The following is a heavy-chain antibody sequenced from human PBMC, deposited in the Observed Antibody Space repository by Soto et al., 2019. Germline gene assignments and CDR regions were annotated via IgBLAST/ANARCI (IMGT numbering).Heavy chain of an antibody. Sequence: QLQLVQSGAEVKKPGASVKVSCKASGYTFNNYGISWVRQAPGQGLEWMGWISAYNGKTKFAQRFQGRVTMSTDTSASIAYMELRSLRSDDTAVYYCARGIWEKYGDYYYYGMDVWGQGTMVTVPS. J-gene: IGHJ6*02. V-gene: IGHV1-18*01. CDR2: ISAYNGKT. D-gene: IGHD2-2*01. CDR1: GYTFNNYG. CDR3: ARGIWEKYGDYYYYGMDV.